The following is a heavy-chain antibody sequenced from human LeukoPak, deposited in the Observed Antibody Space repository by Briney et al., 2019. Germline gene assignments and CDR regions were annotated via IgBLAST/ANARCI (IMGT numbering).Heavy chain of an antibody. V-gene: IGHV3-7*01. Sequence: GGSLRLSCAASGFTFNTYWMSWARQAPGKGLEWVANINQHGSESYYVDSVKGRFTISRDNAKNSLYLQMSSLRAEDTAVYYCAKDQGTLDTAQDYWGQGTLVTVSS. CDR3: AKDQGTLDTAQDY. J-gene: IGHJ4*02. CDR1: GFTFNTYW. CDR2: INQHGSES. D-gene: IGHD5-18*01.